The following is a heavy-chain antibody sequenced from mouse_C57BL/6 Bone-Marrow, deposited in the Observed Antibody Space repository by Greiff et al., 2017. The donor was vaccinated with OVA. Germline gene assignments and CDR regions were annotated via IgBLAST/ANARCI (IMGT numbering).Heavy chain of an antibody. V-gene: IGHV1-69*01. Sequence: VQLQQPGAELVMPGASVKLSCKASGYTFTSSWMHWVKQRPGQGLEWIGEIDPSDSYTNYNQKFKGKSTLTVDKSSSTAYMQLSSLTAEDSAVYYCARHYAMDYWGQGTSVTVSS. CDR3: ARHYAMDY. CDR2: IDPSDSYT. CDR1: GYTFTSSW. J-gene: IGHJ4*01.